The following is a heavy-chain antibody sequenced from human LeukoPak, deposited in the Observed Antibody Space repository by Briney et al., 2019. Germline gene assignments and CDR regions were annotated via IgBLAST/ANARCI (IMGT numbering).Heavy chain of an antibody. CDR1: DGSITSSNYY. V-gene: IGHV4-39*01. D-gene: IGHD4-17*01. J-gene: IGHJ4*02. Sequence: PSETLSLTCTVSDGSITSSNYYWGWIRQPPGKGLEYIGYIHYSGTTYYNPSLKSRVTISVDTSKNQFSLKLSSVTAADTAVYYCARGGRLGPTGYWGQGTLVTVSS. CDR2: IHYSGTT. CDR3: ARGGRLGPTGY.